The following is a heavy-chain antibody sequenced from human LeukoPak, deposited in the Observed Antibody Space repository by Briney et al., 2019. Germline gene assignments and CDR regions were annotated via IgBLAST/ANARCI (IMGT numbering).Heavy chain of an antibody. V-gene: IGHV4-30-2*01. Sequence: SETLSLTCAVSGGSISSGGYSWSWIRQPPGKGLEWIGYIYHSGSTYYNPSLKSRVTISVDRSKNQFSLKLSSVTAADTAVYYCARTEVYYDSSGYAEYFQYWGQGTLVTVSS. CDR2: IYHSGST. D-gene: IGHD3-22*01. J-gene: IGHJ1*01. CDR3: ARTEVYYDSSGYAEYFQY. CDR1: GGSISSGGYS.